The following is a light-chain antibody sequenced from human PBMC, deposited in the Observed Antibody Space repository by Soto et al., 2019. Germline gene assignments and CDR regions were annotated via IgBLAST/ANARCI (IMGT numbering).Light chain of an antibody. CDR2: GAS. Sequence: EIVLTQSPGTLSLSPGDGATLSCRASQSVSSGYLAWYQQKPGQAPRLLIYGASRRATGIPDRFSGSGSGTDFTLTISSLQPEDFATYYCLQKYFYPFTFGPGTKVDIK. CDR1: QSVSSGY. V-gene: IGKV3-20*01. J-gene: IGKJ3*01. CDR3: LQKYFYPFT.